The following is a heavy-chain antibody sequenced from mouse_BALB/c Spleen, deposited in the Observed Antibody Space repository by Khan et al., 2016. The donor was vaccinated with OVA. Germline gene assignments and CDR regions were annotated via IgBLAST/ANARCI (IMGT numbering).Heavy chain of an antibody. J-gene: IGHJ3*01. V-gene: IGHV5-6*01. CDR2: ISSGGSYT. D-gene: IGHD1-1*01. CDR3: TRLAYYYNSEGFAY. Sequence: EVQLVESGGDLVKPGGSLKLSRATSGFTFSTYGMSWVRQTPDKRLEWVAAISSGGSYTYSPGSVKGRFTISRDNANNTLYLQMSSLKAEDTAIYYCTRLAYYYNSEGFAYWGQGTLVTVSA. CDR1: GFTFSTYG.